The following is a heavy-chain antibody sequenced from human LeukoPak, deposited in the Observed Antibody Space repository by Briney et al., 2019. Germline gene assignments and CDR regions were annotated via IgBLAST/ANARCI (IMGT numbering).Heavy chain of an antibody. CDR3: ARGTINLASYFGL. CDR1: GFTFSNFA. J-gene: IGHJ2*01. Sequence: GESLRLTRAASGFTFSNFAMNWVRQAPGKGLEWVAGVSDSAFSTSYADSVKGRFSIIRDNSDNTLSLQMNSLRVEDTALYYCARGTINLASYFGLWGRGTLVTVSS. CDR2: VSDSAFST. V-gene: IGHV3-23*01.